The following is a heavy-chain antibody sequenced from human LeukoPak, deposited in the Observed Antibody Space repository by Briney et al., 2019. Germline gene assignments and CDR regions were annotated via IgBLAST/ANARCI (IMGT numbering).Heavy chain of an antibody. V-gene: IGHV4-59*01. Sequence: SETLSLTCAVYGGSFSGYYWSWIRQPPGKGLEWLGYIFYSGNTNYNPSLKSRVTISVDTSKNQFSLKLRSVTAADTAVYHCAKGLPSCGGDCYDYWGQGILVTVSS. J-gene: IGHJ4*02. D-gene: IGHD2-21*01. CDR2: IFYSGNT. CDR3: AKGLPSCGGDCYDY. CDR1: GGSFSGYY.